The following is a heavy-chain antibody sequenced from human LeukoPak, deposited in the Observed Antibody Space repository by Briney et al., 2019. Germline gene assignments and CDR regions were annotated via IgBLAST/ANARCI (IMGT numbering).Heavy chain of an antibody. J-gene: IGHJ4*02. CDR3: ARVTGYMIEDYFDY. V-gene: IGHV4-61*02. D-gene: IGHD3-22*01. CDR1: GGSISSGSYY. Sequence: PSETLSLTCTVSGGSISSGSYYWSWIRQPAGKGLEWIGRIYTSGSTNYNPSLKSRVTISVDTSKNQFSLRLRSVTAADTAVYYCARVTGYMIEDYFDYWGQGTLVTVSS. CDR2: IYTSGST.